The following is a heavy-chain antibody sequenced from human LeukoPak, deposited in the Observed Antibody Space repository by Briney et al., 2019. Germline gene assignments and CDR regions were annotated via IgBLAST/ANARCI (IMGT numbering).Heavy chain of an antibody. Sequence: PSETLSLTCTVSGDSISNYCWSWIRQPPGKGLEWIGYIYYSGTTNYNPSLKSRVTISVDTSKNQFSLKLSSVTAADTAVYYCARGVVIAPQTFDYWGQGTLVTVSS. CDR1: GDSISNYC. D-gene: IGHD2-21*01. CDR2: IYYSGTT. V-gene: IGHV4-59*01. CDR3: ARGVVIAPQTFDY. J-gene: IGHJ4*02.